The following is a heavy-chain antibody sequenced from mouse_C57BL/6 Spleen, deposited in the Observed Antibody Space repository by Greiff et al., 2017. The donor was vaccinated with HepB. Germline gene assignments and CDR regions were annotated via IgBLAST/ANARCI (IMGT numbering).Heavy chain of an antibody. CDR1: GYTFTSYW. CDR2: IHPNSGST. J-gene: IGHJ4*01. CDR3: ASGDDPYAMDY. V-gene: IGHV1-64*01. D-gene: IGHD2-3*01. Sequence: QVQLQQPGAELVKPGASVKLSCKASGYTFTSYWMHWVKQRPGQGLEWIGMIHPNSGSTNYNEKFKSKATLTVDKSSSTAYMQLSSLTSEDSAVYYCASGDDPYAMDYWGQGTSVTVSS.